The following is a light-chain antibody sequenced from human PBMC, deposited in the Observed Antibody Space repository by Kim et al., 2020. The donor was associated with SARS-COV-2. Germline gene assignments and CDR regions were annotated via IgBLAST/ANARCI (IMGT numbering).Light chain of an antibody. V-gene: IGKV3-20*01. Sequence: SQGERATLARRASQSVSSSYLAWYQQKPGQAPRLLIYGASSRATGIPDRFSGSGSGTDFTLTISRLEPEDFAVYYCQQYGSSPPYTFGQGTKLEI. CDR3: QQYGSSPPYT. CDR1: QSVSSSY. J-gene: IGKJ2*01. CDR2: GAS.